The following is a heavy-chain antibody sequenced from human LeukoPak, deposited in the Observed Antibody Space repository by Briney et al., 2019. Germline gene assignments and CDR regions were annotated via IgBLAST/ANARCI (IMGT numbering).Heavy chain of an antibody. Sequence: SQTLSLTCAISGDSVSSNSAACNWIRQSPSRGLEWLGRTYYRSKWYNDYAVSVKSRITINPDTSKNQFSLKLTSVNAADTAVYYCARRVGATPFRDFWGQGTLVTVSS. J-gene: IGHJ4*02. D-gene: IGHD1-26*01. CDR1: GDSVSSNSAA. CDR3: ARRVGATPFRDF. V-gene: IGHV6-1*01. CDR2: TYYRSKWYN.